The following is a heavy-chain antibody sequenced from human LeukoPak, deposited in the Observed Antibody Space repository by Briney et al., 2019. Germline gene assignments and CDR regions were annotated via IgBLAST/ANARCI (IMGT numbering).Heavy chain of an antibody. V-gene: IGHV4-4*07. Sequence: SGTLSLTCTVSGGSISSYYWSWIRQPAGKGLEWIGRIYTSGNTNYNPSLKSRVTMSVDTSKNQFSLKLSSVTAADTAVYYCARDHCSGGSCYFPLDYWGQGTLVTVSS. CDR1: GGSISSYY. J-gene: IGHJ4*02. CDR3: ARDHCSGGSCYFPLDY. CDR2: IYTSGNT. D-gene: IGHD2-15*01.